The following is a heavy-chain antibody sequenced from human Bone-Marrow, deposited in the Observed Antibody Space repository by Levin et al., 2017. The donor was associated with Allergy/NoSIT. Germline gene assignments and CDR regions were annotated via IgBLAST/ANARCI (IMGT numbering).Heavy chain of an antibody. D-gene: IGHD3-3*01. CDR2: ISYDGSKK. Sequence: GSLRLSCAASGFTFSSHAMHWVRQAPGKGLDWVAVISYDGSKKYYADSVKGRFTVSRDNSNNTLFLQMNSLSAEDTAVFFCVRDRFAFSSYDFLPDYLGPGTQVTVSS. CDR1: GFTFSSHA. CDR3: VRDRFAFSSYDFLPDY. J-gene: IGHJ4*03. V-gene: IGHV3-30*03.